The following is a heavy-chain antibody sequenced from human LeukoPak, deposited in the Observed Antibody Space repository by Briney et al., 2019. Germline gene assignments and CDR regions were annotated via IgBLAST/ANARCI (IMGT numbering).Heavy chain of an antibody. CDR2: INWNGGST. J-gene: IGHJ6*03. Sequence: GGSLRLSCAASEFTFDDYGMSWVRQAPGKGLEWVSGINWNGGSTGYADSVKGRFTISRDNAKNSLYLQMNSLRAEDTALYYCARGLRPALSMDVWGKGTTVTVSS. V-gene: IGHV3-20*04. CDR3: ARGLRPALSMDV. CDR1: EFTFDDYG.